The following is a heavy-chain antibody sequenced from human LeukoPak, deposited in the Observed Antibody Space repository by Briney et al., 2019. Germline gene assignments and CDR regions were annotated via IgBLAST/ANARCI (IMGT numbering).Heavy chain of an antibody. V-gene: IGHV3-74*03. CDR1: GFTFSSYW. Sequence: GESLKISCAASGFTFSSYWMHWVRQAPGKGLVWVARINNDGSTTMYADSVKGRFTISRDNAKNTLYLQMNNQRPEDTAAYYCARSTSGCFDYWGQGALVTVSS. CDR3: ARSTSGCFDY. J-gene: IGHJ4*02. D-gene: IGHD7-27*01. CDR2: INNDGSTT.